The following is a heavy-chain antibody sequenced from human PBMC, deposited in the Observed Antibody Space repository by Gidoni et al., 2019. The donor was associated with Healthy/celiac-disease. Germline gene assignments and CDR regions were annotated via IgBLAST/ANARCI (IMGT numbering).Heavy chain of an antibody. CDR3: ARVEKRDCWSGYSHWYFDL. V-gene: IGHV3-11*01. J-gene: IGHJ2*01. Sequence: QVQLVESGGGLVKPGGSLRLSCAAPGLTFSAYYMSWIRQAPGKGLEWVSYISSSGSTIYYADSVKGRFTISRDNAKNSLYLQMNSLRAEDTAVYYCARVEKRDCWSGYSHWYFDLWGRGTLVTVSS. CDR1: GLTFSAYY. CDR2: ISSSGSTI. D-gene: IGHD3-3*01.